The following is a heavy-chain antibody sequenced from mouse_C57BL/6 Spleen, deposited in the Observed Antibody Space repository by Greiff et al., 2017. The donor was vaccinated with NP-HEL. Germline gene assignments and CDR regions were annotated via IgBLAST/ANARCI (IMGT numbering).Heavy chain of an antibody. J-gene: IGHJ3*01. CDR2: ISYSGST. D-gene: IGHD2-1*01. V-gene: IGHV3-1*01. CDR1: GYSITSGYD. Sequence: EVKVVESGPGMVKPSQSLSLTCTVTGYSITSGYDWHWIRHFPGNKLEWMGYISYSGSTNYNPSLKSRISITHDTSKNHFFLKLNSVTTEDTATYYCARGGIYYGNSWFAYWGQGTLVTVSA. CDR3: ARGGIYYGNSWFAY.